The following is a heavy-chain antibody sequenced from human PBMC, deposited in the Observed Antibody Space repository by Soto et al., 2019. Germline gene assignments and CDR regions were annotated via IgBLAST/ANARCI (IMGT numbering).Heavy chain of an antibody. CDR2: ISYDGAEK. CDR3: VKEAYRYGYFDY. CDR1: GFIFSYYG. Sequence: GGSLRLSCTASGFIFSYYGMHWVRPAPGKGLEWVAVISYDGAEKYYADSVKGRFTLSRDNSRSTVFLQLNSPRPEDTAVYYCVKEAYRYGYFDYWGQGTLVTVSS. D-gene: IGHD5-18*01. J-gene: IGHJ4*02. V-gene: IGHV3-30*18.